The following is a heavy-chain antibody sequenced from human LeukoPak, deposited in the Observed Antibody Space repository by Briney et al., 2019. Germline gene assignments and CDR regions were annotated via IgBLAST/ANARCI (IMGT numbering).Heavy chain of an antibody. Sequence: ASVKVSCKASGYTFTSYGISWVRQAPGQGLEWMGWISAYNGNTNYAQKLQGRVTMTTDISTTTAYMELRSLRSDDTAVYYCARDDYFDSSGPFDYWGQGTLVTVSS. CDR3: ARDDYFDSSGPFDY. D-gene: IGHD3-22*01. CDR1: GYTFTSYG. CDR2: ISAYNGNT. V-gene: IGHV1-18*01. J-gene: IGHJ4*02.